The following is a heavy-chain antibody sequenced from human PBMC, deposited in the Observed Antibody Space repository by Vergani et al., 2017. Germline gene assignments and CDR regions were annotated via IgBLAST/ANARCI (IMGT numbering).Heavy chain of an antibody. V-gene: IGHV3-15*01. CDR1: GFTFSNAW. J-gene: IGHJ4*02. D-gene: IGHD3-22*01. CDR2: IKSKTDGGTT. Sequence: EVQLVESGGGLVKPGGSLRLSCAASGFTFSNAWMSWVRQAPGKGLEWVGRIKSKTDGGTTDYAAPVKGRFTISRDDSKNTLYLQMNSLRPEDTAVYYCAKDGRPPYDSSGPPLLDWGQGTLVTVSS. CDR3: AKDGRPPYDSSGPPLLD.